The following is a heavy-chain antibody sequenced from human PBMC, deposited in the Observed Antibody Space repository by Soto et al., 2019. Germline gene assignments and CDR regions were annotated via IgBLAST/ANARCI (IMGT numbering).Heavy chain of an antibody. V-gene: IGHV4-34*01. CDR1: GGSFSGYY. Sequence: QVQLQQWGAGLLKPSETLSLTCAVYGGSFSGYYWSWIRQPPGKGLEWIGEINHSGSTNYNPSLKSRVTLPVDPSKNQFSRKLSSVTAADTAVYYCARNGSYYDFWSGYYFGGGMDVWGQGTTVTVSS. CDR2: INHSGST. D-gene: IGHD3-3*01. J-gene: IGHJ6*02. CDR3: ARNGSYYDFWSGYYFGGGMDV.